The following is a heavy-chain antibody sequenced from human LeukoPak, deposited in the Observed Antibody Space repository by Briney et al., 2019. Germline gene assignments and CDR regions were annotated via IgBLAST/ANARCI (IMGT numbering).Heavy chain of an antibody. D-gene: IGHD3-10*01. CDR3: ATVHREAATMGPFDY. CDR2: INPNSGGT. CDR1: GYTFTGYY. V-gene: IGHV1-2*02. Sequence: GASVKGSCKASGYTFTGYYMHWVRQAPGQGLEWMGWINPNSGGTNYAQKFQGRVTMTEDTSTDTAYMELSSLRSEDTAVYYCATVHREAATMGPFDYWGQGTLVTVSS. J-gene: IGHJ4*02.